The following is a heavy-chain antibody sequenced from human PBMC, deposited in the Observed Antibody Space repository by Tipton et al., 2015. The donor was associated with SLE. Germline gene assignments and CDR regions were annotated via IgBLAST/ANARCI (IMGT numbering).Heavy chain of an antibody. CDR2: IYYSGST. J-gene: IGHJ3*02. D-gene: IGHD3-10*01. Sequence: TLSLTCTVSGGSISSGGYYWSWIRQHPGKGLGWIGYIYYSGSTYYNPSLKSRVTISVDTSKNQFSLKLSSVTAADTAVYYCARATLLTQRITMADAFDIWGQGTMVTVSS. V-gene: IGHV4-31*03. CDR3: ARATLLTQRITMADAFDI. CDR1: GGSISSGGYY.